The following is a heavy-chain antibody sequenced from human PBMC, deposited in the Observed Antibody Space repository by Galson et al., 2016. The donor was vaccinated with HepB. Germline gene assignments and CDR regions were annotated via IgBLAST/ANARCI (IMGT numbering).Heavy chain of an antibody. D-gene: IGHD3-10*01. CDR2: IYYSGST. CDR1: GGSISSSSYY. CDR3: ASMVRGVTIYY. J-gene: IGHJ4*02. Sequence: SETLSLTCTVSGGSISSSSYYWGWIRQPPGKGLEWIGSIYYSGSTYYNPSLKSRVTISVDTAKNQFSLKLSSVTAADTAVYYCASMVRGVTIYYWGQGTLVPVSS. V-gene: IGHV4-39*01.